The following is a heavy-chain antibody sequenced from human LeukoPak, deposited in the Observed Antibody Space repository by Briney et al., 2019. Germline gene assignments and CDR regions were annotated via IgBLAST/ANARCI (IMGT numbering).Heavy chain of an antibody. CDR2: IYYSGST. CDR1: GGSISSYY. Sequence: SETLSLTCTVSGGSISSYYWSWIRQPPGKGPEWIGYIYYSGSTNYNPSLKSRVTISVDTSKNQFSLKLSSVTAADTAVYYCARVVLWFGPAPSNWFDPWGQGTLVTVSS. D-gene: IGHD3-10*01. J-gene: IGHJ5*02. V-gene: IGHV4-59*01. CDR3: ARVVLWFGPAPSNWFDP.